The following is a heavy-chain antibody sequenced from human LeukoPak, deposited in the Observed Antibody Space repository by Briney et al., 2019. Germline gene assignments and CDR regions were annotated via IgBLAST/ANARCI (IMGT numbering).Heavy chain of an antibody. Sequence: GGSLRLSCGTSGFSFSSYDVNWVRQAPGKGLEWVSVYRGSSGSTYYADSVKGRLTISTDDSKNTLYLHMRSVRGEDTAIYYCAKGDGYGDFEDWGQGTPVTVSS. CDR3: AKGDGYGDFED. V-gene: IGHV3-23*01. CDR2: YRGSSGST. D-gene: IGHD3-10*01. J-gene: IGHJ4*02. CDR1: GFSFSSYD.